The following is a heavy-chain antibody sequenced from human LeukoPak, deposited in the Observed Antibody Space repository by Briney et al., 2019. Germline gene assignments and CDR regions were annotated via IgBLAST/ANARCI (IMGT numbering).Heavy chain of an antibody. CDR3: ARALDPLWFGDP. V-gene: IGHV4-30-4*01. J-gene: IGHJ5*02. Sequence: PSETLSLTCTVSGDSISSADYYWSWIRQPPGKGLEWIGYIYYTGSTYYNPSLKSRVTMSVDTSKNQFSLKLSSVTAADTAVYYCARALDPLWFGDPWGQGTLVTVSS. CDR2: IYYTGST. D-gene: IGHD3-10*01. CDR1: GDSISSADYY.